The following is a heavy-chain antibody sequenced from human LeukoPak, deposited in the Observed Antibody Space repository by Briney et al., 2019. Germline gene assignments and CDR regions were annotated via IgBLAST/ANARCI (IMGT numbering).Heavy chain of an antibody. J-gene: IGHJ3*02. CDR2: ISSSSSYI. Sequence: GGSLRLSCAASGFTFSSYSMNWVRQAPGKGLEWVSSISSSSSYIYYADSVKGRFTISRDNSKNMIYMQMNSLRVEDTAVYYCAKDKTYYDFWSGHDAFDIWGQGTMVTVSS. V-gene: IGHV3-21*04. D-gene: IGHD3-3*01. CDR1: GFTFSSYS. CDR3: AKDKTYYDFWSGHDAFDI.